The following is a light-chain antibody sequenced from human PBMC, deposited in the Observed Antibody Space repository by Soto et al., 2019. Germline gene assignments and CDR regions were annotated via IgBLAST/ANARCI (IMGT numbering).Light chain of an antibody. Sequence: DIQMTQSPSTLSASVGDTVTFTFRASQSVSSWLAWYQQKPGKAPKLLIYDASSLESGVPSRFSGSGSGTEFTLTISSLQPDDFATYYCQQYNSYWTFGQGTKVDI. CDR1: QSVSSW. J-gene: IGKJ1*01. CDR2: DAS. CDR3: QQYNSYWT. V-gene: IGKV1-5*01.